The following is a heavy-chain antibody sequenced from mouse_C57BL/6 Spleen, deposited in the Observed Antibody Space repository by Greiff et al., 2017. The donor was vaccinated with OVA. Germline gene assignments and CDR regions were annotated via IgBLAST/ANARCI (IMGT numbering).Heavy chain of an antibody. Sequence: EVQLQQSGPELVKPGASVKLSCKASGYTFTDYYMNWVKQSHGKSLEWIGDINPNNGGTSYNQKFKGKATLTVDKSSSTAYMELRSLTSEDSAVYYCARSGDGPPFDYWGQGTTLTVSS. V-gene: IGHV1-26*01. J-gene: IGHJ2*01. CDR1: GYTFTDYY. CDR3: ARSGDGPPFDY. D-gene: IGHD1-3*01. CDR2: INPNNGGT.